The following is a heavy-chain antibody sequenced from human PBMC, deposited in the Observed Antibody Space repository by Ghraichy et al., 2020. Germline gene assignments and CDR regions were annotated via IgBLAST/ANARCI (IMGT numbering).Heavy chain of an antibody. CDR1: GFTVSSKF. CDR2: IYSGGST. V-gene: IGHV3-53*01. CDR3: ARSRSGWYPIFDY. Sequence: GGSLRLSCAVSGFTVSSKFMSWVRQAPGKGLEWVSVIYSGGSTYYADSVKGRFTISRDNSKNTLFLQMNSLRAEDTAVYYCARSRSGWYPIFDYWGQGTLLAVSS. J-gene: IGHJ4*02. D-gene: IGHD6-19*01.